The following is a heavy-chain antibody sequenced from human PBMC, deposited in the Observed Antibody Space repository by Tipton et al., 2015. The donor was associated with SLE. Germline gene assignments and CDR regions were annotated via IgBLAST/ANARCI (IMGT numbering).Heavy chain of an antibody. D-gene: IGHD3-22*01. CDR2: ISYSGSSGST. CDR3: ARHQVGTMMTA. CDR1: GGSVSTTTYY. Sequence: TLTLTCTVSGGSVSTTTYYWAWIRQPPGKGLEWIGTISYSGSSGSTYSNPSLDSRVTISVDTSNNLFSLRLSSVTAADTAVYYCARHQVGTMMTAWGQGTLVTVSS. J-gene: IGHJ5*02. V-gene: IGHV4-39*01.